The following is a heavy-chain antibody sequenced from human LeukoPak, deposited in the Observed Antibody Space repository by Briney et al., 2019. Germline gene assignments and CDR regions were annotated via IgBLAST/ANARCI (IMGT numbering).Heavy chain of an antibody. V-gene: IGHV4-39*01. D-gene: IGHD3-22*01. Sequence: PSETLSLTCSVSGGSISSSFFYWDWIRQPPGKGLEWIGTIYYSGTTYQNPSLRSRLTISVDTSKNQFSLKLSSVTAADTAVYFCARGSGTFYYDSSGYLNYFDPWGQGTLVTVSS. CDR1: GGSISSSFFY. CDR2: IYYSGTT. J-gene: IGHJ5*02. CDR3: ARGSGTFYYDSSGYLNYFDP.